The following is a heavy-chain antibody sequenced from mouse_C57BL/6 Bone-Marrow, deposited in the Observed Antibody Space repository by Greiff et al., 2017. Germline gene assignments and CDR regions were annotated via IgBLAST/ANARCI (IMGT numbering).Heavy chain of an antibody. CDR2: IDPENGDT. V-gene: IGHV14-4*01. D-gene: IGHD1-1*01. Sequence: EVQLQQSGAELVRPGASVKLSCTASGFNIKDDYMHWVKQRPEQGLEWIGWIDPENGDTEYASKFQGKATITADTSSNTAYLQLSSLTSEDTAVYYCTTPTVTYCDYGGQGTTLTVSS. J-gene: IGHJ2*01. CDR3: TTPTVTYCDY. CDR1: GFNIKDDY.